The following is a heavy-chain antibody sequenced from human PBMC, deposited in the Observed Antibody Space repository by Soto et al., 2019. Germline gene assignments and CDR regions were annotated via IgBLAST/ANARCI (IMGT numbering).Heavy chain of an antibody. V-gene: IGHV1-69*01. J-gene: IGHJ3*02. CDR1: GGTFSNYG. CDR3: ARTRRETHLRDAFDI. CDR2: IIPLFATT. Sequence: QVQLVQSGADVKKPGSSVKVSCKASGGTFSNYGIIWVRQAPGQGLEWMGGIIPLFATTDYAQKLQGRVTITADESTSTAYMDVRSLRSEDTAVYYCARTRRETHLRDAFDIWGQGTMVTVSS.